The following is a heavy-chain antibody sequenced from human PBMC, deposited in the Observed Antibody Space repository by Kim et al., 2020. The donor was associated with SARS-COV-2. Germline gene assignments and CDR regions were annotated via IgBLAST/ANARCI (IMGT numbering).Heavy chain of an antibody. D-gene: IGHD1-26*01. Sequence: SETLSLTCTISGGSISSSSYYWGWIRQPPGKGLEWIGSIYYSGSTYYNPSLKSRVTISVDTSKNQFSLKLSSVTAADTAVYYRARGTGELLLWYYFDYWGQGTLVTVSS. CDR2: IYYSGST. V-gene: IGHV4-39*07. CDR3: ARGTGELLLWYYFDY. J-gene: IGHJ4*02. CDR1: GGSISSSSYY.